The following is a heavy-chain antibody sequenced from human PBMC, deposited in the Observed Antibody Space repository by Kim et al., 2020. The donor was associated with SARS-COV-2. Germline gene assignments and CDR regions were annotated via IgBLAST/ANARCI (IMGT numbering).Heavy chain of an antibody. Sequence: GGSLRLSCVGSGFTFSDYYMAWSRQAPGKGLEWVSYISSSGSTIYYADSVKGRFTISRDNAKNSLYLQMNSLRAEDTAVYYCARGVAEVGTVGYWGQGTLVTVSS. CDR1: GFTFSDYY. CDR2: ISSSGSTI. D-gene: IGHD6-13*01. CDR3: ARGVAEVGTVGY. J-gene: IGHJ4*02. V-gene: IGHV3-11*01.